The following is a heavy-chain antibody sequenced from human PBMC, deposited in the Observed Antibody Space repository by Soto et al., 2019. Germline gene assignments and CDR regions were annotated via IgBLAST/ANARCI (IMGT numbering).Heavy chain of an antibody. V-gene: IGHV4-59*12. D-gene: IGHD6-19*01. CDR3: ARVRLAKIFDX. Sequence: TQSVTCTFSCGSISSYYWSWIRQPPGKGLEWIGYIYYSVSTNYNPSLKSRVTISVDTSNNQFSLNLSSVTAADTAVYYCARVRLAKIFDXWGQGAPVTASX. CDR1: CGSISSYY. J-gene: IGHJ4*02. CDR2: IYYSVST.